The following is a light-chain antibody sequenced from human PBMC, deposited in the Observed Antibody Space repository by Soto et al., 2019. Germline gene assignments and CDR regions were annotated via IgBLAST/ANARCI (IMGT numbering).Light chain of an antibody. V-gene: IGKV1-27*01. J-gene: IGKJ1*01. CDR1: QGIGTY. Sequence: DIQMTQSPSSLSASVGDRVTITCRASQGIGTYLAWYQQKPGQVPKNLIYDASTLQSGVPSRFSGSGSGTDFTLTISSLQPEDVATYYCQKYYTAPETFGQGTKVEIK. CDR2: DAS. CDR3: QKYYTAPET.